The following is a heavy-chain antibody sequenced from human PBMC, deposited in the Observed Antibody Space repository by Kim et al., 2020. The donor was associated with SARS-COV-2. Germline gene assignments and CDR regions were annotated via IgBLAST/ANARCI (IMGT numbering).Heavy chain of an antibody. Sequence: SVKVSCKASGGTFSSYAISWVRQAPGQGLEWMGGIIPIFGTANYAQKFQGRVTITADESTSTAYMELSSLRSEDTAVYYCARVKYYYDSSGYDYYYYYMDVWGKGTTVTVSS. J-gene: IGHJ6*03. CDR2: IIPIFGTA. D-gene: IGHD3-22*01. CDR3: ARVKYYYDSSGYDYYYYYMDV. V-gene: IGHV1-69*13. CDR1: GGTFSSYA.